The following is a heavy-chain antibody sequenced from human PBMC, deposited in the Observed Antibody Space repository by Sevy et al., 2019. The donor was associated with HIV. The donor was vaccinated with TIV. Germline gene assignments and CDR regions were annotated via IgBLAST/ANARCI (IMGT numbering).Heavy chain of an antibody. CDR2: IYSGGST. D-gene: IGHD3-10*01. CDR1: GFTVSSNY. V-gene: IGHV3-53*01. Sequence: GGSLRLSCAASGFTVSSNYMSWVRQAPGKGLEWVSVIYSGGSTYYADSVKGRFTISRDDSKSTLYLQMNSLRVEDTAVYFCAKRVAGALAALDIWGQGTMVTVSS. J-gene: IGHJ3*02. CDR3: AKRVAGALAALDI.